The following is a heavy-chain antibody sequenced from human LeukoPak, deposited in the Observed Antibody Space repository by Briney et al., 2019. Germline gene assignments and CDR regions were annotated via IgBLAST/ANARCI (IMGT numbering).Heavy chain of an antibody. Sequence: PGGSLRLSCAASGFTFSAYSMNWFRQAQGKGLEWVSYIGIAESTTYFADSVKGRFTISRYNVKGSLYLQMNSLRDEDTAVYYCARDTLWSFDYWGQGTLVTVSS. CDR2: IGIAESTT. CDR1: GFTFSAYS. D-gene: IGHD2-21*01. V-gene: IGHV3-48*02. CDR3: ARDTLWSFDY. J-gene: IGHJ4*02.